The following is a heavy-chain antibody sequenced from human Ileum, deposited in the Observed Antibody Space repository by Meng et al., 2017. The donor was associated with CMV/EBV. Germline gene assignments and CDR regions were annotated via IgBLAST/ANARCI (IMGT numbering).Heavy chain of an antibody. J-gene: IGHJ4*02. V-gene: IGHV1-2*02. CDR2: INPNSGGT. CDR1: GYTFTGYY. Sequence: ASVKVSCKASGYTFTGYYMHWVRQAPGQGLEWMGWINPNSGGTNYAQKFQGRVTMTRDTSISTAYMELSSLRSDDTATYYCATDTIRITAGDYWGQGTLVTVSS. D-gene: IGHD3-16*01. CDR3: ATDTIRITAGDY.